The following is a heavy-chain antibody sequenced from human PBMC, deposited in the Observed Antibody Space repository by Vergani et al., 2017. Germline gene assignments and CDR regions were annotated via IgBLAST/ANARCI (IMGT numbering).Heavy chain of an antibody. Sequence: QVQLVQSGAEVKKPGASVKVSCKASGYTFTSYDINWVRQATGQGLEWMGWMNPNSGNTGYAQKFQGRVTITADKSTSTAYMELSSLRSEDTAVYYCARAYCGVDCSDDAFDIWGQGTMVTVSS. D-gene: IGHD2-21*02. CDR1: GYTFTSYD. J-gene: IGHJ3*02. V-gene: IGHV1-8*01. CDR3: ARAYCGVDCSDDAFDI. CDR2: MNPNSGNT.